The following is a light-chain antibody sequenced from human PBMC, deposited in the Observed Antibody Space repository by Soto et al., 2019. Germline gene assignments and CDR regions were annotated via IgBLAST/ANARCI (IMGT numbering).Light chain of an antibody. V-gene: IGLV2-14*01. CDR3: SSYTSSNTLEV. CDR2: EVD. Sequence: QSALIQPASVSGSPGQSITISCTGTSSDVGGSNYVSWYQHHPHRAPKLLIYEVDYRPSGVSNRFSGSKSGNTASLTISGLQAEDEVDYYCSSYTSSNTLEVFGFGTKLTVL. J-gene: IGLJ1*01. CDR1: SSDVGGSNY.